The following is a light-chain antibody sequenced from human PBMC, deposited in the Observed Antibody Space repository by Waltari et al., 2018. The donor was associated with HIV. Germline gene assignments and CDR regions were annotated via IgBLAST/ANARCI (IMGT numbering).Light chain of an antibody. V-gene: IGLV1-44*01. CDR1: SSNIGRNT. CDR2: SNN. J-gene: IGLJ2*01. CDR3: AAWDDSLSGLVV. Sequence: QSVLTQPPSASGTPGQRVTISCSGSSSNIGRNTVNWYQQLPGTAPRPLIYSNNQRPSGVPDRFSGSKSGTSASLAISGLQSEDEADYYCAAWDDSLSGLVVFGGGTKLTVL.